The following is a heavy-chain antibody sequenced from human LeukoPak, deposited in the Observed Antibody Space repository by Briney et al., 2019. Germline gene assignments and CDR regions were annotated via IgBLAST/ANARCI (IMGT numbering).Heavy chain of an antibody. V-gene: IGHV3-21*01. CDR1: GFTFSSYS. CDR3: ATGIVVVPAATGAFDI. J-gene: IGHJ3*02. CDR2: ISSSSSYI. Sequence: PGGSLRLSCAASGFTFSSYSMNWVRQAPGKGLEWVSSISSSSSYIYYADSVKGRFTISRDNAKNSLYLQMNSLRAEDTAVYYCATGIVVVPAATGAFDIWGQGTMVTVSS. D-gene: IGHD2-2*01.